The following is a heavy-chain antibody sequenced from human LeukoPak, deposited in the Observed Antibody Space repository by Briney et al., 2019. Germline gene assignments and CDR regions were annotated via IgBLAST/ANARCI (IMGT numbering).Heavy chain of an antibody. CDR1: GFTFSSYW. J-gene: IGHJ4*02. CDR3: ARDARYSYGYNYFDY. V-gene: IGHV3-74*01. Sequence: SGGSLRLSCAASGFTFSSYWMHWVRQAPGKGLVWVSRINSDGSSTSYADSVKGRFTISRDNAKNTLYLQMNSLRAEDTAVYYCARDARYSYGYNYFDYWGQGTLVTVSS. CDR2: INSDGSST. D-gene: IGHD5-18*01.